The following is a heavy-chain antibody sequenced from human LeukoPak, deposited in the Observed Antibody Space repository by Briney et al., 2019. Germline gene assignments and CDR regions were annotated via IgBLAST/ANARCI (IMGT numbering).Heavy chain of an antibody. CDR1: GGSISSGEYY. V-gene: IGHV4-30-4*01. D-gene: IGHD6-13*01. CDR2: IYYSGST. CDR3: ARGGMGHCDY. J-gene: IGHJ4*02. Sequence: SETLSLTCTVSGGSISSGEYYWSWIRQPPGKGLEWIGYIYYSGSTYYNPSLKSRVIISVDTSKNQFSLNLSSVTAADTAVYYCARGGMGHCDYWGQGTLVTVSS.